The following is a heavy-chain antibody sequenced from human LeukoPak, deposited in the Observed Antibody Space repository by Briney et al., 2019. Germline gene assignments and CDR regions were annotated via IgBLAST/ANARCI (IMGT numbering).Heavy chain of an antibody. V-gene: IGHV3-21*01. D-gene: IGHD6-19*01. CDR2: ISGSGGST. J-gene: IGHJ4*02. Sequence: GGSLRLSCAASGFTFSGYGMSWVRQAPGKGLEWVSVISGSGGSTYYADSVKGRFTISRDNAKNSLYLQMNSLRAEDTAVYYCARGGVYSSGWYVDYWGQGTLVTVSS. CDR3: ARGGVYSSGWYVDY. CDR1: GFTFSGYG.